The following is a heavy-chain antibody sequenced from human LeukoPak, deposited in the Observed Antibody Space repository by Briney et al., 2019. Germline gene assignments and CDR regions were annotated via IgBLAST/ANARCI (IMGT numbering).Heavy chain of an antibody. Sequence: PGGSLRLSCAASRFTLSTYWMSWVRQAPGKGLEWVAHIKQDGSQEYYVDSVKGRFTISRDSAKNSLYLQMNSLRAEDTAVYYCARSTYSYDYPDSWGQGTLVTVSS. V-gene: IGHV3-7*01. CDR1: RFTLSTYW. D-gene: IGHD5-18*01. CDR3: ARSTYSYDYPDS. CDR2: IKQDGSQE. J-gene: IGHJ5*01.